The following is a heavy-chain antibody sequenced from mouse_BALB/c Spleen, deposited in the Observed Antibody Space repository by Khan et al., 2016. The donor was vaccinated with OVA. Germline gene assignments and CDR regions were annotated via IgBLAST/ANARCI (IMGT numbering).Heavy chain of an antibody. CDR2: IRYDGDS. V-gene: IGHV3-6*02. D-gene: IGHD3-1*01. J-gene: IGHJ3*01. Sequence: EVQLQESGPGLVKPSQSLSLTCSVTGYSITSGYFWNWIRQFPGNNLEWLGYIRYDGDSNYTPSLKNRISLTRDTSKNQFFLKLNSVPPEDTATYYCARGGSSGPAWFAYWGQGTLVTVSA. CDR1: GYSITSGYF. CDR3: ARGGSSGPAWFAY.